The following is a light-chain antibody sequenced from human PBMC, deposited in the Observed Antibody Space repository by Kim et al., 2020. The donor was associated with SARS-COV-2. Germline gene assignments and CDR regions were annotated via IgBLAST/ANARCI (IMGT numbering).Light chain of an antibody. V-gene: IGKV1-5*01. CDR2: DAS. CDR3: QQYNSYPRT. J-gene: IGKJ1*01. Sequence: ESVGDRDTITCRASQSINNWLAWYQQKPGKAPNLLIYDASTLESGVPSRFSGSRSGTEFTLTISSLQPDDFATYYCQQYNSYPRTFGQGTKVDIK. CDR1: QSINNW.